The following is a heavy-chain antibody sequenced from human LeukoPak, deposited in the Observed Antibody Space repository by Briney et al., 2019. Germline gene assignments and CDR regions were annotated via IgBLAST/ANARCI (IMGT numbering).Heavy chain of an antibody. CDR1: GASISSYY. J-gene: IGHJ4*02. CDR3: ARRSYCSSISCYVFYFDY. CDR2: INHSGST. Sequence: SETLSLTCSVSGASISSYYWSWIRQPPGKGLEWIGEINHSGSTSYNPSLKSRVTISVDTSKNQFSLKLSSVTAADTAVYYCARRSYCSSISCYVFYFDYWGQGTLVTVSS. D-gene: IGHD2-2*01. V-gene: IGHV4-34*01.